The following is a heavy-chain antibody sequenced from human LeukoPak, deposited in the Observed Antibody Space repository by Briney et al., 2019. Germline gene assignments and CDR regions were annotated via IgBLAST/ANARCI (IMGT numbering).Heavy chain of an antibody. CDR2: ISGSGTNT. J-gene: IGHJ4*02. D-gene: IGHD5-24*01. CDR3: ARDPSTLTIRDNY. CDR1: GFPFSAYY. V-gene: IGHV3-23*01. Sequence: GGSLRLSCAASGFPFSAYYMSWLRQAPGKGLEWISTISGSGTNTHYADFVKGRFTISRDNSKNMVYLEMNSLRAEDTAIYHCARDPSTLTIRDNYWGRGTLVTVSS.